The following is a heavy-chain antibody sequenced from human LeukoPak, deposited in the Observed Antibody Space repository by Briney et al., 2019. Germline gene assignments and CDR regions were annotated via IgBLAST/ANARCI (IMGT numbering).Heavy chain of an antibody. J-gene: IGHJ4*02. CDR2: IKQDGGEK. V-gene: IGHV3-7*03. Sequence: SGGSLRLSCVDSGITFNRYWMSWVRQAPGKGLEWVANIKQDGGEKYYVVSVRGRFTISRDNAKNSLYLQMNSLRVEDTAIYYCARDGRPLHYWGPGTLVTVSS. D-gene: IGHD3-10*01. CDR3: ARDGRPLHY. CDR1: GITFNRYW.